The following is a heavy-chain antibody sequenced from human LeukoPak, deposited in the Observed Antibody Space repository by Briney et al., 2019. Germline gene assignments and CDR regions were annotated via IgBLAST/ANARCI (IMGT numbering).Heavy chain of an antibody. Sequence: PSQTLSLTCTVSGGSISSGSYYWSWIRQPAGKGLEWIGRIYTSGSTTYNPSLKSRVTISVDTSKNQFSLKLSSVTAADTAVYYCARDSGYSSGYYDSWGQGTLVTVSS. D-gene: IGHD6-25*01. CDR3: ARDSGYSSGYYDS. CDR2: IYTSGST. V-gene: IGHV4-61*02. J-gene: IGHJ4*02. CDR1: GGSISSGSYY.